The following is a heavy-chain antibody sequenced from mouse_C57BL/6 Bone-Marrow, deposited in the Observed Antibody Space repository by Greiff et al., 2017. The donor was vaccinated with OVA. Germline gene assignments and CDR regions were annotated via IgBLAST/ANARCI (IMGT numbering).Heavy chain of an antibody. V-gene: IGHV1-42*01. CDR2: INPSTGGT. CDR3: ARSGSKGAY. CDR1: GYSFTGYY. J-gene: IGHJ3*01. Sequence: VQLKQSGPELVKPGASVKISCKASGYSFTGYYMNWVKQSPEKSLEWIGEINPSTGGTTYNQKFKAKATLTVDKSSSTAYMQLKSLTSEDSAVYYCARSGSKGAYWGQGTLVTVSA. D-gene: IGHD2-5*01.